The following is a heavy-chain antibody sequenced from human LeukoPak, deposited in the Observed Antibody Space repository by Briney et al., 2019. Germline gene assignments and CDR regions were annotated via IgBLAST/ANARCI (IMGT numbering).Heavy chain of an antibody. CDR3: ARRRGYSYGPGDY. Sequence: EGSLRLSCAASGFTFSSYAMSWVQQAAGKGLEWVLAISGSGGSTYYAASLEGRFTISRDNSKNTLFLQMNSLRAEDTAVYYCARRRGYSYGPGDYWGQGTLVTVSS. D-gene: IGHD5-18*01. CDR2: ISGSGGST. V-gene: IGHV3-23*01. CDR1: GFTFSSYA. J-gene: IGHJ4*02.